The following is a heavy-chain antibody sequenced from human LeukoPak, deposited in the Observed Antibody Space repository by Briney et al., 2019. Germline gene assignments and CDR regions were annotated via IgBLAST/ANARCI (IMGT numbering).Heavy chain of an antibody. Sequence: PGGTLRLSCAASGFTFSSYCMSWFRQAPGKGLEWVSVISGSGGSTNYADSVKGRFTISRDNSKNTLNLQMHSVRVEDTAIYYCARDQNWEEAYWGQGTLVTVSS. V-gene: IGHV3-23*01. CDR3: ARDQNWEEAY. J-gene: IGHJ4*02. D-gene: IGHD7-27*01. CDR1: GFTFSSYC. CDR2: ISGSGGST.